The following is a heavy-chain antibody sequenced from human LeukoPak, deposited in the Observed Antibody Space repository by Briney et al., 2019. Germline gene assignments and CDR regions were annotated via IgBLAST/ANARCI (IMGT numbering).Heavy chain of an antibody. J-gene: IGHJ4*02. CDR2: INPNSGGT. V-gene: IGHV1-2*02. CDR3: ARGAVGGTMIVVVHPQDY. D-gene: IGHD3-22*01. CDR1: GYTFTGYY. Sequence: ASVKVSCKASGYTFTGYYMHWVRQAPGQGLEWMGWINPNSGGTNYAQKFQGRVTMTRDTSISTAYMELSRLRSDDTAVYYCARGAVGGTMIVVVHPQDYWGQGTLVSVSS.